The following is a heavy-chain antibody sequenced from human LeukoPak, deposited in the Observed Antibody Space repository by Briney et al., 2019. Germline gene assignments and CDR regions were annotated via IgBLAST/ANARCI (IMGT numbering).Heavy chain of an antibody. CDR1: GFTFSNYW. V-gene: IGHV3-74*01. CDR2: INNDGSTT. J-gene: IGHJ6*03. D-gene: IGHD2-2*01. CDR3: AKAPHSNNRLGYCSSTSCYWDYYYYMDV. Sequence: RGSLRLSCAASGFTFSNYWMHWVRQTPGKGLVWVSRINNDGSTTSYADSVKGRFTISRDNAKNTLYLQMNSLRAEDTAVYYCAKAPHSNNRLGYCSSTSCYWDYYYYMDVWGKGTTVTVSS.